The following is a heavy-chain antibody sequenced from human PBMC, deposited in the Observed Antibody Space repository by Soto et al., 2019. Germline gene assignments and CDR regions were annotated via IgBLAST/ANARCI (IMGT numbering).Heavy chain of an antibody. V-gene: IGHV3-30*01. D-gene: IGHD6-19*01. CDR3: ARSIAVAGLDY. CDR2: ISYDGNKK. Sequence: XGSLRLSCAASGFTLSTYSMHWVRQAPGKGLEWVAVISYDGNKKFYRDSVKGRFSISRDTSMHTVYLEMNSLSPEDTGVYYCARSIAVAGLDYWGQGTLVTVSS. CDR1: GFTLSTYS. J-gene: IGHJ4*02.